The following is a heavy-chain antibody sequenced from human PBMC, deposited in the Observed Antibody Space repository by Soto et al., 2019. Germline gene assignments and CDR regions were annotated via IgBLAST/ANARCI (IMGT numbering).Heavy chain of an antibody. CDR2: IIPIFGTA. V-gene: IGHV1-69*13. CDR3: ARHLYCSSTSCYTPEFDY. CDR1: EGTFSSYA. J-gene: IGHJ4*02. Sequence: SVKFSCNASEGTFSSYAISWVRQAPGQGLEWMGGIIPIFGTANYAQKFQGRVTITADESTSTAYMELSSLRSEDTAVYYCARHLYCSSTSCYTPEFDYWGQGTLVTVSS. D-gene: IGHD2-2*02.